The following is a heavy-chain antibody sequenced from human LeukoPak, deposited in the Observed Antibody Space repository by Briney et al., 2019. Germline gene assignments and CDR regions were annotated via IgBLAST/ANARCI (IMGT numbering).Heavy chain of an antibody. CDR3: AGHWGSRVIDY. D-gene: IGHD7-27*01. Sequence: TGGSLRLSCAASGFTVSSNYMSWVRQAPGKGLEWVSVIYSGGSTYYADSVKGRFTISRHNSKNTLYLQMNSLRAEDTAVYYCAGHWGSRVIDYWGQGTLVTVSS. J-gene: IGHJ4*02. V-gene: IGHV3-53*04. CDR2: IYSGGST. CDR1: GFTVSSNY.